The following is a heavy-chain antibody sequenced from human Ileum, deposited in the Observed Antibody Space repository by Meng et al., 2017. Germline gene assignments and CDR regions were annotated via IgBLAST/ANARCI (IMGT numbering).Heavy chain of an antibody. D-gene: IGHD3-22*01. Sequence: ARRVGVGGGLVPPGGSLRLSWAASGFTFSSYAMSWVRQAPGKGLEWVSAISGSGGSTYYADSVKGRFTISRDNSKNTLYLQMNSLRAEDTAVYYCAKSGGGTYYYDSSGSNWGQGTLVTVSS. J-gene: IGHJ4*02. CDR3: AKSGGGTYYYDSSGSN. CDR1: GFTFSSYA. V-gene: IGHV3-23*04. CDR2: ISGSGGST.